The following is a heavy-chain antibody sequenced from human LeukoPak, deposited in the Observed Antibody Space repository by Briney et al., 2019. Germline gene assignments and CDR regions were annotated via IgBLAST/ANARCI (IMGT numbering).Heavy chain of an antibody. Sequence: ASVKVSCRASGYTFTGYYMHWVRQAPGQGLEWMGWINPNSGGTNYAQKFQGRVTMTRDTSISTAYMELSRLRSDDTAVYYCARRAIGQLRYFDYWDQGTLVTVSS. D-gene: IGHD6-6*01. CDR3: ARRAIGQLRYFDY. CDR2: INPNSGGT. CDR1: GYTFTGYY. V-gene: IGHV1-2*02. J-gene: IGHJ4*02.